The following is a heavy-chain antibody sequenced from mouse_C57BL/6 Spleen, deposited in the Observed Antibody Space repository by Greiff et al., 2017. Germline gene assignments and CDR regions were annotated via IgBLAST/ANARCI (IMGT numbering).Heavy chain of an antibody. CDR1: GYTFTSYW. Sequence: QVQLQQPGAELVRPGTSVKLSCKASGYTFTSYWMHWVKQRPGQALEWTGVIDPSDSYTNYNQKFKGKATLTVDTSSSTAYMQLSSLTSEDSAVYYCARPTVVENAMDYWGQGTSVTVSS. CDR3: ARPTVVENAMDY. J-gene: IGHJ4*01. D-gene: IGHD1-1*01. CDR2: IDPSDSYT. V-gene: IGHV1-59*01.